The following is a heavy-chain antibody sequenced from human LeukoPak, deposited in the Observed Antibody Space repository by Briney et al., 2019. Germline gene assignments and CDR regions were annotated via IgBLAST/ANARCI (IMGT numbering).Heavy chain of an antibody. D-gene: IGHD2-21*02. J-gene: IGHJ4*02. Sequence: SQTLSLTCTVSGASIRGYYWSWIRQPPGKGLEWIGYIYYSGSTNYNPSLKSRVTISVDTSKNEFSLRLSSVTAEDTAVYYCARARSRKAYCGGDCYFDYWGQGTLVTVSS. CDR3: ARARSRKAYCGGDCYFDY. CDR2: IYYSGST. V-gene: IGHV4-59*01. CDR1: GASIRGYY.